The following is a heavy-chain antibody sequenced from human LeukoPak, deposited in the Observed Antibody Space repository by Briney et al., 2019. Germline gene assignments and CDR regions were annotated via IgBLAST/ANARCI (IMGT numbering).Heavy chain of an antibody. V-gene: IGHV1-18*01. CDR1: GYTFTSYG. CDR3: ARTGSVDTAMVRTLDY. J-gene: IGHJ4*02. Sequence: GASVKVSCKASGYTFTSYGISWVRQAPGQGLEWMGWISAYNGNTNYAQKLQGRVTMTTDTSTSTAYMELRSLRSDDTAVYYCARTGSVDTAMVRTLDYWGQGTLVTVSS. D-gene: IGHD5-18*01. CDR2: ISAYNGNT.